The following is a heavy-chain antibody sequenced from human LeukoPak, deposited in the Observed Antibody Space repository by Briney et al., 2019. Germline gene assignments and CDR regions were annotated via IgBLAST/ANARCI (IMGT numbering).Heavy chain of an antibody. V-gene: IGHV3-21*01. CDR1: GFTFSSYS. CDR2: VSTGSNYI. Sequence: PGGSLRLSCTASGFTFSSYSLNWVRQAPGKGLEWVSSVSTGSNYIYYADSVKGRFTISRDNDKNSLYLQMNSLRVEDTAVYYCATSYDILIGYFGSWGQGTLVTVSS. D-gene: IGHD3-9*01. J-gene: IGHJ4*02. CDR3: ATSYDILIGYFGS.